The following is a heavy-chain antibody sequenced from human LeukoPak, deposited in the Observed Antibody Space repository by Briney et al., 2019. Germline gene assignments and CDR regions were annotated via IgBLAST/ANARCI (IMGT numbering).Heavy chain of an antibody. D-gene: IGHD7-27*01. Sequence: PGGSLRLSCAASGFTFSDAWMNWVRQAPGKGLEWVGRIKRKTDGGTTDYAAPVKGRFTISRDDSKNTSYLQMNSLKTEDTAVYYCTTGNWGPYWGQGTLVTVSS. J-gene: IGHJ4*02. CDR2: IKRKTDGGTT. CDR3: TTGNWGPY. CDR1: GFTFSDAW. V-gene: IGHV3-15*07.